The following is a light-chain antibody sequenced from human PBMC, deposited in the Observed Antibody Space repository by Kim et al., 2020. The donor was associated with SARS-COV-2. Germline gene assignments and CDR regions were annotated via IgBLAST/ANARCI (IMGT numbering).Light chain of an antibody. CDR2: RAS. CDR1: QSISTW. Sequence: DIQMTQSPSILSASVGDRVTITCRASQSISTWLAWLQQKPGRAPNVLFSRASNLQTGVPSRFSGSGAGTEFTLTISSLQPDDFATYYCQQYNGFPYTFGQGTKLEI. CDR3: QQYNGFPYT. V-gene: IGKV1-5*03. J-gene: IGKJ2*01.